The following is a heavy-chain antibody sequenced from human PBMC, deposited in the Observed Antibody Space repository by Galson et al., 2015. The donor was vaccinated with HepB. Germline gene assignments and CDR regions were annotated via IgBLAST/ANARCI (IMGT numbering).Heavy chain of an antibody. D-gene: IGHD3-3*01. CDR2: INPNSGGT. V-gene: IGHV1-2*06. J-gene: IGHJ6*03. CDR3: ARDPAYYDFWSGYYYYYYYMDV. CDR1: GYTFTGYY. Sequence: SVKVSCKASGYTFTGYYMHWVRQAPGQGLEWMGRINPNSGGTNYAQKFQGRVTMTRDTSISTAYMELSRLRSDDTAVYYCARDPAYYDFWSGYYYYYYYMDVWGKGTTVTVSS.